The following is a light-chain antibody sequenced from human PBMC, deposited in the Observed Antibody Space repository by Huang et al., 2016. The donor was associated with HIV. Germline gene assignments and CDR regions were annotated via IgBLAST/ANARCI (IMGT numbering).Light chain of an antibody. V-gene: IGKV1-13*02. CDR3: QQLHAYRIT. CDR1: QAIGTS. J-gene: IGKJ5*01. CDR2: GAS. Sequence: HLTQSPPSLSASVGDSVFISCRASQAIGTSLAWYQQRTGRAPKLLISGASTLQTGVPSRFSGDSAGTFFTLFITDLQPEDFATYYCQQLHAYRITFGQGTRLDIK.